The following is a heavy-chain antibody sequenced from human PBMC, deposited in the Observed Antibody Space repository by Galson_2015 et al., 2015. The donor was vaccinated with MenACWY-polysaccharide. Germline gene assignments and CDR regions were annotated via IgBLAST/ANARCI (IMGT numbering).Heavy chain of an antibody. CDR3: ANSTSVGKPAY. J-gene: IGHJ1*01. Sequence: SLRLSCAASGFTLSNYWMHWVRQAPGKGLVWVSRINNDGTSTKYADSVKGRFTISRDNAKKTLYLQMNSLRAEDTAVYYCANSTSVGKPAYCGQGTLVTASS. V-gene: IGHV3-74*01. CDR2: INNDGTST. CDR1: GFTLSNYW.